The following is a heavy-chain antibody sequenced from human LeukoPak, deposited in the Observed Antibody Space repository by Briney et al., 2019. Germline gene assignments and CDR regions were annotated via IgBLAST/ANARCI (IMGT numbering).Heavy chain of an antibody. CDR3: ARVKGGDYFDY. CDR2: IYSGGST. J-gene: IGHJ4*02. Sequence: GGSLRLSCAASAFTVSNNYMSWVPPAQGKGLEWVSVIYSGGSTYYADSVKGRFTISRDNSKNTLYLQMNSLRAEDTAVYYCARVKGGDYFDYWGQGTLVTVSS. CDR1: AFTVSNNY. V-gene: IGHV3-53*01. D-gene: IGHD3-16*01.